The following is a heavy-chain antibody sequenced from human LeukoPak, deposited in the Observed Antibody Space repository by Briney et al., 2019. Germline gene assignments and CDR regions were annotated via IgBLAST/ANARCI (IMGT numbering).Heavy chain of an antibody. CDR1: GGFISSYY. CDR2: IYYSGST. CDR3: ARKDYMGYYFDY. Sequence: SETLSLNCTVYGGFISSYYWSWIRQPPGNALPSIGYIYYSGSTNYNPSLKSRVTISVDTSKNQFSLKLSSVTAADTAVYYCARKDYMGYYFDYWGQGTLVTVSS. J-gene: IGHJ4*02. V-gene: IGHV4-59*01. D-gene: IGHD4-11*01.